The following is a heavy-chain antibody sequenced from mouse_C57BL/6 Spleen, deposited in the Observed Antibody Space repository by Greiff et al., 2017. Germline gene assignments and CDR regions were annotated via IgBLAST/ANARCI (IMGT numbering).Heavy chain of an antibody. Sequence: QVQLQQSGPGLVQPSQSLSITCTVSGFSLTSYGVHWVRQSPGKGLEWLGVIWSGGSTDYNAAFISRLSISKDNSKSQVFFKMNSLQADDTAIYYCARKEGDGYYRGYYAMDDWGQGTSVTVSS. CDR1: GFSLTSYG. CDR2: IWSGGST. D-gene: IGHD2-3*01. V-gene: IGHV2-2*01. CDR3: ARKEGDGYYRGYYAMDD. J-gene: IGHJ4*01.